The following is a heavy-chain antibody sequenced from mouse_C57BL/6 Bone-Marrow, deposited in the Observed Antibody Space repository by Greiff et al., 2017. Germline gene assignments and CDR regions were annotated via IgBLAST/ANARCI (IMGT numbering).Heavy chain of an antibody. CDR1: GYTFTDYY. CDR3: ARVRYYGSADY. CDR2: INPYNGGT. V-gene: IGHV1-19*01. D-gene: IGHD1-1*01. Sequence: VQLQQSGPVLVKPGASVKMSCKASGYTFTDYYMNWVKQSHGKSLEWIGVINPYNGGTSYNQKFKGKATLTVDKSSSTAYMELNSLTSEDSAVYYCARVRYYGSADYWGQGTTLTVSS. J-gene: IGHJ2*01.